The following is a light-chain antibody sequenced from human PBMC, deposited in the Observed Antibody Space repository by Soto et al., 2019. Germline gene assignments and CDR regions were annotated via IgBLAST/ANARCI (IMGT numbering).Light chain of an antibody. V-gene: IGKV3-15*01. J-gene: IGKJ4*01. Sequence: EVVMTQSPATLSLSPGETATLSCRASDYVSSNVAWYQQKPGQGPRLLIYGASTRATGIPPRFSGRGSATEFTLTISSLQSEDFAVYYCHQYDSWPPAFGAGTKVDIK. CDR3: HQYDSWPPA. CDR1: DYVSSN. CDR2: GAS.